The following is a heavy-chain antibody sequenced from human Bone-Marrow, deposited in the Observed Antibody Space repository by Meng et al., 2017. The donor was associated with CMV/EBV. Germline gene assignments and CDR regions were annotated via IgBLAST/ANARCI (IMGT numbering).Heavy chain of an antibody. CDR3: VRDLFSSGWYAMDV. J-gene: IGHJ6*02. V-gene: IGHV3-30*04. CDR1: GFTFNNYA. Sequence: GGYLRLSCAASGFTFNNYAMHWVRQAPGKGLEWVAAISYDGVDKYEDSAKGRITISRDNSNDTLYLHMNSLRVEDTALYYCVRDLFSSGWYAMDVWGQGTTVTVSS. D-gene: IGHD6-19*01. CDR2: ISYDGVDK.